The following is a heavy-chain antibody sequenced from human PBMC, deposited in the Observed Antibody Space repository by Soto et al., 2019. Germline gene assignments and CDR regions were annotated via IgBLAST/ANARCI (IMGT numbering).Heavy chain of an antibody. CDR2: IYHSGST. CDR1: GGSIRSGGYS. V-gene: IGHV4-30-2*01. D-gene: IGHD6-13*01. CDR3: ARSVDSRPGDGMDV. J-gene: IGHJ6*02. Sequence: TLSLTCDVSGGSIRSGGYSWSWIRQPPGKGLEWIGYIYHSGSTSYNPSLKSRVTISEDRSKNQFSLTLRSVTAADTAVYDCARSVDSRPGDGMDVWGQGTTVT.